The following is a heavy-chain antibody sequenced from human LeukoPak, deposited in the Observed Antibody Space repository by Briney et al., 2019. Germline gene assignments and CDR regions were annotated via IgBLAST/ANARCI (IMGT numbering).Heavy chain of an antibody. J-gene: IGHJ3*02. D-gene: IGHD3-16*02. Sequence: GASVKVSCKASGYTFTSYGISWVRQAPGQGLEWMGWISAYNGNTNYAQKLQGRVTMTTDTSTSTAYMELRSLRSHDTAVYYCARPLYDYVWGSYRSIPDAFDIWGQGTMVTVSS. V-gene: IGHV1-18*04. CDR2: ISAYNGNT. CDR3: ARPLYDYVWGSYRSIPDAFDI. CDR1: GYTFTSYG.